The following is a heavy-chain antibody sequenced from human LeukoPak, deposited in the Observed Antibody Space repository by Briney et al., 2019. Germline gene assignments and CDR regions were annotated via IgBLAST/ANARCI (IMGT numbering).Heavy chain of an antibody. CDR2: ISSSGSTI. CDR3: ARGVGATSRMYYFDY. V-gene: IGHV3-11*04. D-gene: IGHD1-26*01. Sequence: GGSLRLSCAASGFTFSDYYMSWIRQAPGKGLEWVSYISSSGSTIYYADSVKGRFTISRDNAKNSLYLQTNSLRAEDTAVYYCARGVGATSRMYYFDYWGQGTLVTVSS. J-gene: IGHJ4*02. CDR1: GFTFSDYY.